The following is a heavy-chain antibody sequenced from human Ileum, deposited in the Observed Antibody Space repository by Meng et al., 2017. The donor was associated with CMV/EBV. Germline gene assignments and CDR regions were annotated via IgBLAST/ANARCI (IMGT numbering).Heavy chain of an antibody. CDR2: INPDGGEK. D-gene: IGHD2-2*01. V-gene: IGHV3-7*01. CDR1: GFTSSRDW. CDR3: ARDSQDFVVVPAANINY. Sequence: GGSLRLSCAASGFTSSRDWMSWVRQVPGKGLEWVANINPDGGEKHYVHSVKGRFTISRDNARNSLYLQMNSLRAEDTALYYCARDSQDFVVVPAANINYWGQGTLVTVSS. J-gene: IGHJ4*02.